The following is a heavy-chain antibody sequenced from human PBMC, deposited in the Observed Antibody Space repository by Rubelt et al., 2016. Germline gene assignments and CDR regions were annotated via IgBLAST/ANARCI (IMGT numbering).Heavy chain of an antibody. V-gene: IGHV5-10-1*01. Sequence: EVQLVQSGAEVKKPGESLRISCKGSGYSFTSYWISWVRQMPGTGLEWMGRIDPSDSYTNYSPSLQGEVTIAADKSISTAYLQWSSRKASDTAMYYCARSSGTTVTTVDYWGQGTLVTVSS. CDR3: ARSSGTTVTTVDY. CDR1: GYSFTSYW. D-gene: IGHD4-17*01. CDR2: IDPSDSYT. J-gene: IGHJ4*02.